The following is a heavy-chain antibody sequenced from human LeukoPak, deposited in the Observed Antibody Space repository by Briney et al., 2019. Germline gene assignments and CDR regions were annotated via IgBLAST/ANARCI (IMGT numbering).Heavy chain of an antibody. D-gene: IGHD6-19*01. CDR3: ARDTIGGGYSSGIDY. V-gene: IGHV4-4*07. J-gene: IGHJ4*02. CDR2: IHTSGTT. CDR1: GGSISSYY. Sequence: SETLSLTCTVSGGSISSYYWNWIRQPAGKGLEWIGRIHTSGTTNYNPSLKSRVTISVDTSKNQFSLKLSSVTAADPAVYYCARDTIGGGYSSGIDYWGQGTLVTVSS.